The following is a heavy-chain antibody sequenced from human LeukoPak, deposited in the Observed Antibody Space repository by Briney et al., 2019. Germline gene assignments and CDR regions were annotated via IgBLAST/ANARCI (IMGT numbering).Heavy chain of an antibody. CDR1: GYTFTSYY. CDR2: INPSGGST. D-gene: IGHD4-17*01. V-gene: IGHV1-46*01. Sequence: ASVKVSCKASGYTFTSYYMHWVRQAPGQGLEWMGIINPSGGSTSYAQKFQGRVTMTRDTSTSTVYMELSSPRSEDTAVYYCARDLSTGYYFDYWGQGTLVTVSS. CDR3: ARDLSTGYYFDY. J-gene: IGHJ4*02.